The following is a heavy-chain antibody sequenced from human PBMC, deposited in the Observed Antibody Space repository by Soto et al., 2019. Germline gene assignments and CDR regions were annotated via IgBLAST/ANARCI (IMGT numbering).Heavy chain of an antibody. CDR1: GGAISTYY. D-gene: IGHD3-10*01. CDR3: ARSYGSGSYYDYYYGMDV. CDR2: IYHSGSS. J-gene: IGHJ6*02. Sequence: PSETLSLTCSVSGGAISTYYWSGIRQFPGQGLEWIGYIYHSGSSQYNPSLTSRVTISVDTSKNQLSLRLSSVTAADTAVYYCARSYGSGSYYDYYYGMDVWGQGTTVTSP. V-gene: IGHV4-59*01.